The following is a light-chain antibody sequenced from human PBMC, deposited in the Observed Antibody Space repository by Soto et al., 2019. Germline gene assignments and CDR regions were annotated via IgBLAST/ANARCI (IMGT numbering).Light chain of an antibody. Sequence: QSVLTQPASVSGSPGQSITISCTGTSSDVGRFNFVSWFQQHPGKAPKLLIYEVTKRPSGVSTRFSDSKSGNTASLTISGLQTEDEADYYCSSYTTRSTYVFGTGTKVTVL. CDR2: EVT. V-gene: IGLV2-14*01. CDR1: SSDVGRFNF. CDR3: SSYTTRSTYV. J-gene: IGLJ1*01.